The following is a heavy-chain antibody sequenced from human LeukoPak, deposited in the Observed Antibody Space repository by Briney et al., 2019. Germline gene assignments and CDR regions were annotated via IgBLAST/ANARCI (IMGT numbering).Heavy chain of an antibody. V-gene: IGHV1-46*01. CDR3: ARDHVRKKVVVAATPHWFDP. CDR1: GYTFTIYY. J-gene: IGHJ5*02. D-gene: IGHD2-15*01. Sequence: GASVKVSFKASGYTFTIYYMHWVRQAPGQGLEGMGLINPSGDSTSYAQKFQGRVTMTRDTSTSTVYMELSSLRSEDTAVYYCARDHVRKKVVVAATPHWFDPWGQGTLVTVSS. CDR2: INPSGDST.